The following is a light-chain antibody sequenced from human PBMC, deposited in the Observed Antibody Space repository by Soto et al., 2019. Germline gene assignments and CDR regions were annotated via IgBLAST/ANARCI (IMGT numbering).Light chain of an antibody. CDR3: QQYGSSPGT. CDR1: QSVSSSY. Sequence: EIVLTQSPGTLSLSPGERGTLSCRASQSVSSSYLAGYQQKPGQAPRLLIYGASSRATGIPDRFSGSGSGTDFTLTISRLEPEDLAVYYCQQYGSSPGTFGGGTKVDIK. CDR2: GAS. V-gene: IGKV3-20*01. J-gene: IGKJ4*01.